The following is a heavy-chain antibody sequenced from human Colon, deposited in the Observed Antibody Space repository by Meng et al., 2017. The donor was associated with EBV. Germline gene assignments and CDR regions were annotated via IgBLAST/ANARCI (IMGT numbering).Heavy chain of an antibody. D-gene: IGHD3-10*01. CDR1: GGSISSSHYY. Sequence: RLPQESGPGLVKPSETLSLTCTVSGGSISSSHYYWGWVRKPQGKGLQWIGTIYHSGSTSYNPSLQSRVTMFVDTSKNQFSLRLTSVTATDTAVYYCARRRGGSGRDCWGQGTLVTVSS. V-gene: IGHV4-39*01. CDR2: IYHSGST. CDR3: ARRRGGSGRDC. J-gene: IGHJ4*02.